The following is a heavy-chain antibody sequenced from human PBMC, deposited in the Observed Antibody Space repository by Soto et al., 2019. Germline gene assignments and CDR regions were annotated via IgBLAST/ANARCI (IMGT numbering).Heavy chain of an antibody. CDR2: IIPIFGTA. CDR1: GGTFSSYA. Sequence: SVKVSCKASGGTFSSYAISWVRQAPGQGLEWMGGIIPIFGTANYAQKFQGRVTITADESTSTAYMELSSLRSEDTAMYYCARQRLWGTSGYYYFENWGQGTLVTVSS. D-gene: IGHD3-22*01. V-gene: IGHV1-69*13. J-gene: IGHJ4*02. CDR3: ARQRLWGTSGYYYFEN.